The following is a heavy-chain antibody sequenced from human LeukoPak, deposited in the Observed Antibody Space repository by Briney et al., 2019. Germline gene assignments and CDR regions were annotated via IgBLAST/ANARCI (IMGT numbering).Heavy chain of an antibody. V-gene: IGHV1-69*13. CDR1: GGTFSSYA. Sequence: ASVKVSCKASGGTFSSYAISWVRQAPGQGLEWMGGIIPIFGTANYAQKFQGRVTITADESTSTAYMELSSLRSEDTAVYYCASGSYLRIYPIDYWGQGTLVTVSS. CDR3: ASGSYLRIYPIDY. CDR2: IIPIFGTA. D-gene: IGHD1-26*01. J-gene: IGHJ4*02.